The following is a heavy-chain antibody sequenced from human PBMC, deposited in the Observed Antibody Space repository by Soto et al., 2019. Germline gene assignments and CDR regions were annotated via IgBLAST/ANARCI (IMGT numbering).Heavy chain of an antibody. J-gene: IGHJ4*02. CDR3: ARGDSSGYHPPFDY. CDR1: GGSISSYY. V-gene: IGHV4-59*01. Sequence: SETLSLTCTVSGGSISSYYWSWIRQPPGKGLEWIGYIYYSGSTNYNPSLKSRVTISVDTSKNQFSLKLSSVTAADTAVYYCARGDSSGYHPPFDYWGQGTLVTVS. D-gene: IGHD3-22*01. CDR2: IYYSGST.